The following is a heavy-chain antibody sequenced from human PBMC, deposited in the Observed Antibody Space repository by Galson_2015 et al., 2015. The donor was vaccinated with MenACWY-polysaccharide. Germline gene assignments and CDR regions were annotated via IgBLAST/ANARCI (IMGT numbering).Heavy chain of an antibody. Sequence: SLRLSCAASGFRINTYYMHWVRQTPGKGLEWVSSISKSGNDMQYTVSVRGRFTISRDIAKNSLFLQMNSLGVEDTAIYYCAKDFHNYGMDVWGHGTTVTVSS. J-gene: IGHJ6*02. CDR1: GFRINTYY. CDR2: ISKSGNDM. CDR3: AKDFHNYGMDV. V-gene: IGHV3-21*06.